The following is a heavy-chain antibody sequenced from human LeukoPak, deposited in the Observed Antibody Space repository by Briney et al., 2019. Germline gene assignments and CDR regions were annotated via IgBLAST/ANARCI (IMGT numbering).Heavy chain of an antibody. CDR1: RFTFSSYG. J-gene: IGHJ4*02. D-gene: IGHD5-18*01. Sequence: PGRSLRLSCAAHRFTFSSYGMHWLRQAPGKGLEWVADISYDGSNKNYADPVKGRFTISRDNSKNTLYLQMNSVRAEDTAVYYCARGYSYGDYWGQGTLVTVSS. V-gene: IGHV3-30*03. CDR2: ISYDGSNK. CDR3: ARGYSYGDY.